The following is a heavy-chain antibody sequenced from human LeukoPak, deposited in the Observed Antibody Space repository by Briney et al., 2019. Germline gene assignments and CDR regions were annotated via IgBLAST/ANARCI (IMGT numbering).Heavy chain of an antibody. CDR2: IYYSGST. J-gene: IGHJ4*02. D-gene: IGHD3-22*01. Sequence: SETLSLTCTVSGGSISSYYWSWIRQPPGKGLEWIGSIYYSGSTYYNPSLKSRVTISVDTSKNQFSLKLSSVTAADTAVYYCARHGYYDSSGYYSIYFDYWGQGTLVTVSS. CDR3: ARHGYYDSSGYYSIYFDY. CDR1: GGSISSYY. V-gene: IGHV4-59*05.